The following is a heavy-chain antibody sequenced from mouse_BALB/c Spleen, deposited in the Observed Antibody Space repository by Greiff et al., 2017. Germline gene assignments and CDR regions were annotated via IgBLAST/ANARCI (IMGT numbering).Heavy chain of an antibody. CDR1: GYSITSGYY. CDR2: ISYDGSN. D-gene: IGHD2-14*01. Sequence: EVKLVESGPGLVKPSQSLSLTCSVTGYSITSGYYWNWIRQFPGNKLEWMGYISYDGSNNYNPSLKNRISITRDTSKNQFFLKLNSVTTEDTATYYCAREARYDGSSFAYWGQGTLVTVSA. CDR3: AREARYDGSSFAY. V-gene: IGHV3-6*02. J-gene: IGHJ3*01.